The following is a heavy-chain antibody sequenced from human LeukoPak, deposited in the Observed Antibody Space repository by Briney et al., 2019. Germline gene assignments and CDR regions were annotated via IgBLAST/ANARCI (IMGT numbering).Heavy chain of an antibody. CDR3: ARAWSYGDYFDY. V-gene: IGHV1-69*13. Sequence: GASVKVSCKASGGTFSSYAISWVRQAPGQGLEWMGGIIPIFGTANYAQKFQGRVTITADESTSTAYMELSSLRSEDTAVYYCARAWSYGDYFDYWGQGTLVTVSS. J-gene: IGHJ4*02. CDR2: IIPIFGTA. D-gene: IGHD1-26*01. CDR1: GGTFSSYA.